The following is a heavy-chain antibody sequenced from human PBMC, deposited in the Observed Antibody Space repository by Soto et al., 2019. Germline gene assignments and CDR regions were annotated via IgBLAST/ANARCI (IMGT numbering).Heavy chain of an antibody. CDR3: ARDSSGIAPAGIDY. CDR1: GYTFTGFY. V-gene: IGHV1-2*04. J-gene: IGHJ4*02. CDR2: INPNSGGT. Sequence: ASVKVSCKASGYTFTGFYMHWVRQAPGQGLEWMGWINPNSGGTNYAQKFQGWVTMTRDTSISTAYMELSRLRSDDTAVYFCARDSSGIAPAGIDYWGQGTLVTVSS. D-gene: IGHD6-13*01.